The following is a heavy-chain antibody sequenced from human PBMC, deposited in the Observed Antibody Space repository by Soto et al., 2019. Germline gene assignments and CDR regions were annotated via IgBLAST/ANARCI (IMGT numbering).Heavy chain of an antibody. J-gene: IGHJ4*02. CDR1: GASISSGGYY. CDR3: ARTEWIQLWFDY. D-gene: IGHD5-18*01. V-gene: IGHV4-31*03. CDR2: IYYSGIS. Sequence: QVQLLESGPGLVKPSQTLSLICNVSGASISSGGYYWSWIRQRPGGGLEWLGFIYYSGISHYNPSLKSRATISVDTSKNQFSLKLISATAADTAVYYCARTEWIQLWFDYWGQGALVTVS.